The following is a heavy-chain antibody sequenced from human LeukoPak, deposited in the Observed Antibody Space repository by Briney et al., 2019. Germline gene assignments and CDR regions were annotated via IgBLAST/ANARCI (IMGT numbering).Heavy chain of an antibody. D-gene: IGHD2-2*01. Sequence: ASVKVSCKASGYTFTSYGISWVRQAPGQGLEWMGWISAYNGNTNYAQKLQGRVTMTTDTSTSTAYMELRSLRSDDTAVYYCARVIEGPAAMGDWFDPWGQGTLVTVSS. CDR1: GYTFTSYG. CDR2: ISAYNGNT. V-gene: IGHV1-18*01. J-gene: IGHJ5*02. CDR3: ARVIEGPAAMGDWFDP.